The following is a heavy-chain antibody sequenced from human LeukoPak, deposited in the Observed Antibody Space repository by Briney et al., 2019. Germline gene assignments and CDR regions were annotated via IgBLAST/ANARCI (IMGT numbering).Heavy chain of an antibody. CDR2: IYYSGCT. D-gene: IGHD1-1*01. CDR1: GGSIRSCSYY. J-gene: IGHJ4*02. Sequence: SVTLSLTHTVSGGSIRSCSYYWGWIRQPPGKGLEWIGSIYYSGCTYYNPSIKSRVTISVDTSKNQFSLKLSSVTAADTAVYYCARDWPPGKIEGKDYWGQGTLVTVSS. V-gene: IGHV4-39*07. CDR3: ARDWPPGKIEGKDY.